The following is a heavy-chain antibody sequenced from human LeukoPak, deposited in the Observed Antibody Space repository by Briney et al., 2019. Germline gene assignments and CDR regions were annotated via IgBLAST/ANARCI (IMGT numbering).Heavy chain of an antibody. V-gene: IGHV4-4*02. D-gene: IGHD2-2*01. Sequence: SETLSLTCAVSGGSISSSNWWSWVRQPPGKGLEWIGEIYHSGSTNYNPSLKSRVTISVDKSKNQFSLKLSSVTAADTAVYYCAKSRDCSSTSCYPALDAFDIWGQGTMVTVSS. CDR3: AKSRDCSSTSCYPALDAFDI. J-gene: IGHJ3*02. CDR1: GGSISSSNW. CDR2: IYHSGST.